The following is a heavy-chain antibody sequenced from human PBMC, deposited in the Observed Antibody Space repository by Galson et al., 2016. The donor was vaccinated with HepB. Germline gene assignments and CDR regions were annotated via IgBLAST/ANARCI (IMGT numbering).Heavy chain of an antibody. V-gene: IGHV3-33*01. J-gene: IGHJ6*02. CDR3: ARDQGQNYYFYGMDV. CDR1: GFTFNYYG. CDR2: IWSDGSDK. Sequence: SLRLSCAASGFTFNYYGMHWIRQAPGKGLEWVAMIWSDGSDKYYADSVKGRFTISRDNSNYTLYLQMHSLRAEDKAVYYCARDQGQNYYFYGMDVWGQGTTVTVSS.